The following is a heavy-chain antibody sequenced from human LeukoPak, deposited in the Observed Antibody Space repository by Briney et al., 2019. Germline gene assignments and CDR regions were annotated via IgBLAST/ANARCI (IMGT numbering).Heavy chain of an antibody. V-gene: IGHV1-69*13. J-gene: IGHJ4*02. Sequence: ASVKVSCKASGGTFSSYAISWVRQAPGQGLEWMGGIIPIFGTANYAQKFQGRVTITADESTSTAYMELSSLRSEDTAVYYCARSTGLRSSYYFDYWGQGTLVTVSS. D-gene: IGHD4-17*01. CDR1: GGTFSSYA. CDR3: ARSTGLRSSYYFDY. CDR2: IIPIFGTA.